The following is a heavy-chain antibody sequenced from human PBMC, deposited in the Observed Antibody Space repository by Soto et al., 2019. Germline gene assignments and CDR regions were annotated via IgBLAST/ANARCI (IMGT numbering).Heavy chain of an antibody. D-gene: IGHD6-19*01. J-gene: IGHJ3*02. CDR2: ITSDGSST. CDR3: ARGMSSGWPPDTFDI. V-gene: IGHV3-74*01. Sequence: EVQLVESGGGLVQPGGSLRLSCSASGFTFSNYWMHWVRQAPGKGLVWVSRITSDGSSTTYADSVRGRFTISRDNAKNTLYLLMNRPRADDTAVYYCARGMSSGWPPDTFDIWGQGTMVTVSS. CDR1: GFTFSNYW.